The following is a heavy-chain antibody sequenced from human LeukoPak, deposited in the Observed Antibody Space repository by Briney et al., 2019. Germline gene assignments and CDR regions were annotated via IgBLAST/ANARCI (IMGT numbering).Heavy chain of an antibody. V-gene: IGHV3-53*01. CDR3: ARGVGSYGGYDY. Sequence: TGGSLRLSCAASGFIVNSNYMSWVRQAPGKGLEWVSIIYRGGSTYYADSVKGRFTISRDFSKNTLYLQMNSLRAEDTAVYYCARGVGSYGGYDYWGQGTLVTVSS. CDR1: GFIVNSNY. J-gene: IGHJ4*02. CDR2: IYRGGST. D-gene: IGHD1-26*01.